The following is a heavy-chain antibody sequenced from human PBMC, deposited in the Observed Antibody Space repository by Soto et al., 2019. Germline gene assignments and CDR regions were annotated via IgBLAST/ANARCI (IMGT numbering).Heavy chain of an antibody. D-gene: IGHD5-12*01. Sequence: SETLSLTCTVSGGSISSYYWSWIRQPAGKGLEWIGRIYTSGSTNYNPSLKSRVAMSVDTSKNQFSLKLSSVTAADTAVYYCARGSLYSGYAPFDYWGQGTLVTVSS. CDR2: IYTSGST. J-gene: IGHJ4*02. CDR1: GGSISSYY. CDR3: ARGSLYSGYAPFDY. V-gene: IGHV4-4*07.